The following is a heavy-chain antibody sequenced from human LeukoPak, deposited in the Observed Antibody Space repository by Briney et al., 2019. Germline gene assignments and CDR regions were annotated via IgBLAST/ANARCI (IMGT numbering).Heavy chain of an antibody. V-gene: IGHV3-23*01. CDR2: IRDSGDNT. CDR3: TRDDAVGGGYLDY. CDR1: GFTFNNYA. J-gene: IGHJ4*02. Sequence: GGSLRLSCVASGFTFNNYAMTWVRQDPGKGLEWVSAIRDSGDNTYYADSVKGRFTISRDKSKNTLFLQMNSLRAEDTAIYYCTRDDAVGGGYLDYWGQGALVTVSS. D-gene: IGHD6-19*01.